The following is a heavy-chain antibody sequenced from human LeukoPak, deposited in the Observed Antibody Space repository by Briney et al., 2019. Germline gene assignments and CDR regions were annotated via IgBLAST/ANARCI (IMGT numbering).Heavy chain of an antibody. CDR3: ARITMVRGDNDY. CDR2: MNPNSGNT. D-gene: IGHD3-10*01. Sequence: ASVKVSCKASGYTFTSYDINWVRQATGQGLGWMGWMNPNSGNTGYAQKFQGRVTMTRNTSISTAYMELSRLRSDDTAVYYCARITMVRGDNDYWGQGTLVTVSS. V-gene: IGHV1-8*01. J-gene: IGHJ4*02. CDR1: GYTFTSYD.